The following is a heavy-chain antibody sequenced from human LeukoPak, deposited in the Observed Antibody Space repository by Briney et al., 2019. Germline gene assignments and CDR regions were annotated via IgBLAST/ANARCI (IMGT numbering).Heavy chain of an antibody. D-gene: IGHD4-17*01. Sequence: AGGSLRLSCAASGFTFSDYYMSWIRQAPGKGLEWVSYISSSGSTIYYADSVKGRFTISRDNAKNSLYLQMNSLRAEDTAVYYCARAGNTVTTGNYYYYYGMDVWGQGTTVTVSS. CDR1: GFTFSDYY. CDR3: ARAGNTVTTGNYYYYYGMDV. V-gene: IGHV3-11*04. CDR2: ISSSGSTI. J-gene: IGHJ6*02.